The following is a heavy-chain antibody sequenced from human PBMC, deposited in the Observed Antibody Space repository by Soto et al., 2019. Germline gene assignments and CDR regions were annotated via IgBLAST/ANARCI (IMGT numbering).Heavy chain of an antibody. V-gene: IGHV3-72*01. Sequence: SLRLSCAASGFSFSDHYMDWVRQAPGKGLEWVALIRNKANRYTTEYAASVKGRFTISRDDSKNSLFLQMNSLQTEDTAVYYCGRVGDYNFWSGPDYWGQGNLVTVXX. D-gene: IGHD3-3*01. CDR2: IRNKANRYTT. CDR3: GRVGDYNFWSGPDY. CDR1: GFSFSDHY. J-gene: IGHJ4*02.